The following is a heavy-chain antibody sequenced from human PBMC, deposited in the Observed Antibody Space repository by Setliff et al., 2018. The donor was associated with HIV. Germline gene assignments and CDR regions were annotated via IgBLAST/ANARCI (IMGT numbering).Heavy chain of an antibody. J-gene: IGHJ3*02. V-gene: IGHV4-59*01. CDR3: AGGSLASCGGDRNGCAFHI. D-gene: IGHD2-21*02. Sequence: SETLSLTCTVSGGSISYYDWSWIRQPPGKGLEWIGYMFHSGSTNSNPTLKRRATISVDTSRNQSSLKVRSVNAADTAVYYCAGGSLASCGGDRNGCAFHIWGQGTMVTVSS. CDR1: GGSISYYD. CDR2: MFHSGST.